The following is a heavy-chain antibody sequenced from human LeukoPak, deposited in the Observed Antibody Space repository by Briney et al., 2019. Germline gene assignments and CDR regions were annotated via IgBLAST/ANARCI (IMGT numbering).Heavy chain of an antibody. CDR3: ARHCCSSNSCYTAFDY. D-gene: IGHD2-2*02. V-gene: IGHV4-38-2*01. CDR1: GYSISSGYY. Sequence: SETLSLTCAVSGYSISSGYYWGWIRQPPGKGLEWIGSIHHSGSTYYNPSLKSRVTISLDTPKNQFSLKLSSVTAADTAVYYCARHCCSSNSCYTAFDYWGQGTLVTASS. J-gene: IGHJ4*02. CDR2: IHHSGST.